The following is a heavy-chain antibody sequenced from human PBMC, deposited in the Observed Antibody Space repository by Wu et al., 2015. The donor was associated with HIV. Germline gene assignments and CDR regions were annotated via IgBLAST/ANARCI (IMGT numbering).Heavy chain of an antibody. J-gene: IGHJ5*02. D-gene: IGHD6-13*01. CDR1: GGTFSSYA. CDR3: ARDMSAAGTYGWFDP. CDR2: IITIFGTT. Sequence: QVQLVQSGTEVKKPGSSVKVSCKASGGTFSSYAISWVRQAPGQGLEWMGGIITIFGTTNYAQNFQGRVTIAADESTSTAYMELSSLRSEDTAVYYCARDMSAAGTYGWFDPWGQGTWSPSPQ. V-gene: IGHV1-69*12.